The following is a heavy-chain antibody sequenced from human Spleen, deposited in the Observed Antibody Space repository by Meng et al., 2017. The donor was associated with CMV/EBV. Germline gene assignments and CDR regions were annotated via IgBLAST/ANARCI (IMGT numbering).Heavy chain of an antibody. CDR3: ARSITILQIDY. J-gene: IGHJ4*02. Sequence: FCKASDDSVTSYGSTWVRQAPGQGIEWMGWINTYNGNTNYAQKFQGRVTMTTDTSTSTAYMELRSLRSDDTAVYYCARSITILQIDYWGQGTLVTVSS. CDR2: INTYNGNT. D-gene: IGHD3-9*01. CDR1: DDSVTSYG. V-gene: IGHV1-18*01.